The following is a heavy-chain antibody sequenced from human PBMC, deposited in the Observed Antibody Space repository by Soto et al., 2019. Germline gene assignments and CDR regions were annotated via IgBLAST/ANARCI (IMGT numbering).Heavy chain of an antibody. CDR1: GFTFSSYG. V-gene: IGHV3-30*03. CDR2: ISYDRSNK. J-gene: IGHJ4*02. Sequence: QVHLVESGGGVVQPGRSLRLSCAASGFTFSSYGMHWVRQAPGKGLEWVAVISYDRSNKFYADSVKGRFTISRDNSKNSLQLQMSSLRAEDTAVYYCASGVGGYSRSCYSVLYVYIYWGQGTLVTVSS. D-gene: IGHD6-13*01. CDR3: ASGVGGYSRSCYSVLYVYIY.